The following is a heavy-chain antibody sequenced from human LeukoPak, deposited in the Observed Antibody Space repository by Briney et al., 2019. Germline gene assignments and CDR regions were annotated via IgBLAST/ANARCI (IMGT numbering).Heavy chain of an antibody. Sequence: GASVKVSCKASGYTFTSYGISWVRQAPGQGLEWMGWISAYNGNTNYAQKLQGRVTMTRNTSISTAYMELSSLRSEDTAVYYCARGIRSDFDYWGQGTLVTVSS. CDR2: ISAYNGNT. J-gene: IGHJ4*02. D-gene: IGHD6-13*01. CDR3: ARGIRSDFDY. CDR1: GYTFTSYG. V-gene: IGHV1-18*01.